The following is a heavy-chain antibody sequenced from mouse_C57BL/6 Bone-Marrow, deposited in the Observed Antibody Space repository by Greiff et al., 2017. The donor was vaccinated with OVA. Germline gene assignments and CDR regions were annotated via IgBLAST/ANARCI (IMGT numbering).Heavy chain of an antibody. D-gene: IGHD1-1*01. CDR2: IYPGSGNT. CDR3: ARAGIYYYGSSYVRYFDV. CDR1: GYSFTSYY. Sequence: QVQLQQSGPELVKPGASVKISCKASGYSFTSYYIHWVKQRPGQGLEWIGWIYPGSGNTKYNEKFKGKATLTADTSSSTAYMQLSSLTSEDSAVYYCARAGIYYYGSSYVRYFDVWGTGTTVTVSS. J-gene: IGHJ1*03. V-gene: IGHV1-66*01.